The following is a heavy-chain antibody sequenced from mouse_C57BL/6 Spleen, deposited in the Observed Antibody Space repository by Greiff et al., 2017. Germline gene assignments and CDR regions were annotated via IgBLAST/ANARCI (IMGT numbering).Heavy chain of an antibody. CDR2: IYLGNGYT. V-gene: IGHV1-58*01. CDR1: GYTFTSYV. CDR3: EREGDIDV. Sequence: EVQLQQSGAELVRPGSSVKMSCKTSGYTFTSYVINWVKQRPGQGLEWIGYIYLGNGYTEYNEKFKGKATLTSDTSSSTAYMQLSSLTSEDSAIYVCEREGDIDVWGTGTTVTVSS. J-gene: IGHJ1*03.